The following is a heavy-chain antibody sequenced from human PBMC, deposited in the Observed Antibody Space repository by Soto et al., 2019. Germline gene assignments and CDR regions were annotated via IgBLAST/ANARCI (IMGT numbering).Heavy chain of an antibody. V-gene: IGHV1-18*01. J-gene: IGHJ5*02. CDR1: GYTFTTYG. D-gene: IGHD2-2*01. CDR3: ATDPVPASGLRWFDP. CDR2: ISTYNGNA. Sequence: ASVKVSCKASGYTFTTYGVSWVRQAPGQGLEWLGWISTYNGNANYPQKFQGRVTLTTDTAYMELSSLRSEDTAVYYCATDPVPASGLRWFDPWGQGTLVTVSS.